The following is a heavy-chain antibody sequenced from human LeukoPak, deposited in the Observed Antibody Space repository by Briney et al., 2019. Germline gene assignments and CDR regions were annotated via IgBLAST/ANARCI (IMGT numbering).Heavy chain of an antibody. Sequence: GGSLRLSCAASGFTFSSYWMTWVRQAPGKGLKWVATIKHDGSEDYYVDSVKGRFTISRDNAKSSMWLQMSSLRAEDTAVYYCGRDQTPFYWGQGSLVTVSS. J-gene: IGHJ4*02. CDR2: IKHDGSED. D-gene: IGHD2-15*01. V-gene: IGHV3-7*01. CDR3: GRDQTPFY. CDR1: GFTFSSYW.